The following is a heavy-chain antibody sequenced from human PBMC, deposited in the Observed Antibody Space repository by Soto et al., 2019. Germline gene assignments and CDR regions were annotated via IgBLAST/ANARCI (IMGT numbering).Heavy chain of an antibody. J-gene: IGHJ4*02. CDR3: ARGAAAGMGRVSYIYFDY. D-gene: IGHD6-13*01. V-gene: IGHV4-31*03. CDR1: GGSISSGGYY. Sequence: QVQLQESGPGLVKPSQTLSLTCTVSGGSISSGGYYWSWIRQHPGKGLEWIGYIYYSGSTYYNPSLKGRVTISEDTSKNQFSLKLSSVTAADTAVYYCARGAAAGMGRVSYIYFDYWGQGTLVTVSS. CDR2: IYYSGST.